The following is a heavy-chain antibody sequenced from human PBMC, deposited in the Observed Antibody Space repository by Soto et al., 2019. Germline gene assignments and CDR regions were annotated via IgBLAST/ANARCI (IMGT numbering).Heavy chain of an antibody. J-gene: IGHJ6*04. CDR2: ISGSGGST. V-gene: IGHV3-23*01. CDR3: AKVLRRPLYGQISYLYNGIDV. Sequence: GGSLRLSCAASGFTFSSYAMSWVRQASGEGLEWVSAISGSGGSTYYADSAKGRFTISRDNSKNTLYLQMNSLRAEDTAVYHCAKVLRRPLYGQISYLYNGIDVWGKGPTVTVFS. CDR1: GFTFSSYA. D-gene: IGHD2-2*02.